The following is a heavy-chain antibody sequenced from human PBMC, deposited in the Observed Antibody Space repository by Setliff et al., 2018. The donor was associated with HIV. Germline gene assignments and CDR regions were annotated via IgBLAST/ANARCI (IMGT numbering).Heavy chain of an antibody. CDR1: GGSVTSGGHY. D-gene: IGHD5-12*01. V-gene: IGHV4-31*02. J-gene: IGHJ5*01. CDR3: ARGGNSRAAWFDS. Sequence: SETLSLTFTVSGGSVTSGGHYWSWIRQQPGKAPEWIGYIHYTGSNFYNPSLTDRLTISVDTSKNQFSLKLSYVTAADTAVYYCARGGNSRAAWFDSWGQGTLVTVSS. CDR2: IHYTGSN.